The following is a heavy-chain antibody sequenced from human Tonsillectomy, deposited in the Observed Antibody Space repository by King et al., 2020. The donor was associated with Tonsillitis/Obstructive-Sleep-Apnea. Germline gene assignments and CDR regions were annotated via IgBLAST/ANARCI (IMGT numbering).Heavy chain of an antibody. CDR3: TRARVTVAGGDG. Sequence: VQLVESGGGLVQPGGSLRLSCAASGFTFSSYWMHWVRQAPGKGLVWVAAISSDGGRTNYADSGKGRFTISRDNAQNTLYLQMSSLRAEDTAIYYCTRARVTVAGGDGWGQGTTVTVSS. V-gene: IGHV3-74*01. CDR1: GFTFSSYW. CDR2: ISSDGGRT. D-gene: IGHD6-19*01. J-gene: IGHJ6*02.